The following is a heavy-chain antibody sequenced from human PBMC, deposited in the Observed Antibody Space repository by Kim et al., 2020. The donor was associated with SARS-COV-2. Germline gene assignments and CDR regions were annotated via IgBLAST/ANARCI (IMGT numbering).Heavy chain of an antibody. V-gene: IGHV3-30*18. Sequence: GGSLRLSCAASGFTFSSYGMHWVRQAPGKGLEWVAVISYDGSNKYYADSVKGRFTISRDNSKNTLYLQMNSLRAEDTAVYYCAKDHEEYSSSWYGTSGYWGQGTLVTVSS. J-gene: IGHJ4*02. D-gene: IGHD6-13*01. CDR1: GFTFSSYG. CDR2: ISYDGSNK. CDR3: AKDHEEYSSSWYGTSGY.